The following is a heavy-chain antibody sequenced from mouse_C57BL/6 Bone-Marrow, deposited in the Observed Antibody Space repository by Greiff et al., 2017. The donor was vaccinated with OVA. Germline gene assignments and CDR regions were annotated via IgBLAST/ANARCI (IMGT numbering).Heavy chain of an antibody. CDR1: GFSLTSYG. Sequence: QVQLQQSGPGLVAPSQSLSITCTVSGFSLTSYGVSWVRQPPGKGLEWLGVIWGDGSTNYHSALISRLSISKDNSKSQVFLKLNSLQTDDTATYYCAKKGGITTVVAKDYFDYWGQGTTLTVSS. CDR3: AKKGGITTVVAKDYFDY. CDR2: IWGDGST. J-gene: IGHJ2*01. D-gene: IGHD1-1*01. V-gene: IGHV2-3*01.